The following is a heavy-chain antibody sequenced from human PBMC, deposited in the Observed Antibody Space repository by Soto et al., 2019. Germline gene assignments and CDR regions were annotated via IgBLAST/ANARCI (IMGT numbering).Heavy chain of an antibody. Sequence: PSETLSLTCTVSGGSISSGDYYWSWICQPPGKGLEWIGYIYYSGSTYYNPSLKSRVTISVDTSKNQFSLKLSSVTAADTAVYYCARARADYDFWSGYYYYYYGMDVWGQGTTVTVSS. CDR2: IYYSGST. CDR3: ARARADYDFWSGYYYYYYGMDV. J-gene: IGHJ6*02. CDR1: GGSISSGDYY. D-gene: IGHD3-3*01. V-gene: IGHV4-30-4*01.